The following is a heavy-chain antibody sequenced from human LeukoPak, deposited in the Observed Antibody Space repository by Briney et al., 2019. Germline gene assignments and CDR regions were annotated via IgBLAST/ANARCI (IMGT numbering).Heavy chain of an antibody. CDR1: GYTFTSYD. V-gene: IGHV1-8*03. CDR2: MNPNSGNT. Sequence: GASVKVSCKASGYTFTSYDINWVRQATGQGLEWMGWMNPNSGNTGYAQKFQGRVTITRNTSISTAYMELSSLRSEDTAVYYCARHRLGADYGGNSGFDPWGQGTLVTVSS. J-gene: IGHJ5*02. CDR3: ARHRLGADYGGNSGFDP. D-gene: IGHD4-23*01.